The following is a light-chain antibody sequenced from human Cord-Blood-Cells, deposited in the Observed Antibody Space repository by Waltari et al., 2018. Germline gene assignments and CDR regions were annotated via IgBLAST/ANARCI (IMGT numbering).Light chain of an antibody. Sequence: EIVMTQSPATLSVSPGERATLSCRASQSVSSNLAWYQQKPGQAPRLLIYGASTRVTGIPASFSGSGSGTEFTLTISSLQSEDFAVYYCQQYNNWPRTFGQGTKVEIK. CDR3: QQYNNWPRT. V-gene: IGKV3-15*01. J-gene: IGKJ1*01. CDR2: GAS. CDR1: QSVSSN.